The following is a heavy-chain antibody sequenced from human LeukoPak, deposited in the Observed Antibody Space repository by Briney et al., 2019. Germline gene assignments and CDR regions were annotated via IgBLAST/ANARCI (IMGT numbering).Heavy chain of an antibody. CDR2: INPNSGGT. CDR3: ARALSTAAAGTDSSYYYYGMDV. CDR1: GYTFTGYY. D-gene: IGHD6-13*01. Sequence: ASVKVSCKASGYTFTGYYMHWVRQAPGQGLEWMGWINPNSGGTNYAQKFQGWVTMTRDTSISTAYMELSRLRSDDTAVYYCARALSTAAAGTDSSYYYYGMDVWGQGTTVTVSS. J-gene: IGHJ6*02. V-gene: IGHV1-2*04.